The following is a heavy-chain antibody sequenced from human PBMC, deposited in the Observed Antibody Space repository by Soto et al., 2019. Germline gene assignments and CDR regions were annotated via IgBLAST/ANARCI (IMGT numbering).Heavy chain of an antibody. D-gene: IGHD1-1*01. J-gene: IGHJ6*04. CDR2: IYPGDSGT. CDR1: GDSFTSDW. CDR3: AILSGTTGLRYGMGV. V-gene: IGHV5-51*03. Sequence: PXDSLSISSKGSGDSFTSDWIGLVRQMRGKGLEWMRIIYPGDSGTRYSPSFQGQVTISADKSISTAYLQWSSLKASDTAMYYCAILSGTTGLRYGMGVWGKGNTVTVSS.